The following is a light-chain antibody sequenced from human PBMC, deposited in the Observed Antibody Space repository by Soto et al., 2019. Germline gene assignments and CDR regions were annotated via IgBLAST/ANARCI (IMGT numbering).Light chain of an antibody. V-gene: IGKV3-20*01. Sequence: EIVLTQSPGTLSLSPWERATLSCRASQSVSSSALAWYQQKPGQAPRRLIYGASSRATGIPDRFSGSGSGTDFTLTISRLEPEDFAVYYCQYYGTSPQTCGQGTKVEIK. CDR2: GAS. J-gene: IGKJ1*01. CDR3: QYYGTSPQT. CDR1: QSVSSSA.